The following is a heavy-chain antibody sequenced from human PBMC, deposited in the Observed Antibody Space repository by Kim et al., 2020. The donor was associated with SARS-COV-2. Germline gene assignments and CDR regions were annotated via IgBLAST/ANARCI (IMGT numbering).Heavy chain of an antibody. V-gene: IGHV1-18*01. CDR1: GYTFTSYG. D-gene: IGHD3-10*01. CDR3: ARDLEGYYYGSGSYYNVPLDY. J-gene: IGHJ4*02. CDR2: ISAYNGNT. Sequence: ASVKVSCKASGYTFTSYGISWVRQAPGQGLEWMGWISAYNGNTNYAQKLQGRVTMTTDTSTSTAYMELRSLRSDDTAVYYCARDLEGYYYGSGSYYNVPLDYWGQGTLVTVSS.